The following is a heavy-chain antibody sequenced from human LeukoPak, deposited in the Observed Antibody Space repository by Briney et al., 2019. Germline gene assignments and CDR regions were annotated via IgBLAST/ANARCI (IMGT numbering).Heavy chain of an antibody. V-gene: IGHV3-9*01. D-gene: IGHD3-3*01. CDR1: GFTFDDYA. J-gene: IGHJ4*02. Sequence: GGSLRLSCAASGFTFDDYAMHWVRQAPGKGLEWVSGISWNSGSIGYADSVKGRFTISRDNAKNSLYLQMNSLRAEDTAVYYCARCIVWSGYYPYFDYWGQGTLVTVSS. CDR3: ARCIVWSGYYPYFDY. CDR2: ISWNSGSI.